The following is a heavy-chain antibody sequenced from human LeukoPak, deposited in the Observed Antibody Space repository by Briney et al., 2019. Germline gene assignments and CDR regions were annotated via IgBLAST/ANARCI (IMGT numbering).Heavy chain of an antibody. CDR2: ISSNGGST. J-gene: IGHJ6*02. CDR3: ARGDYPAAGYYYGMDV. V-gene: IGHV3-64*01. Sequence: PGGSLRLSCTSSGFIFSSYGMHWVRQAPGKGLEYVSAISSNGGSTYYANSVKGRFTISRDNSKNTLYLQMGSLRAEDMAVYYCARGDYPAAGYYYGMDVWGQGTTVTVSS. D-gene: IGHD4-11*01. CDR1: GFIFSSYG.